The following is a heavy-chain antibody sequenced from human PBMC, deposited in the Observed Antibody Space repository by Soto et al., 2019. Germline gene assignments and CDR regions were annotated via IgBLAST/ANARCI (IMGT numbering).Heavy chain of an antibody. Sequence: QVQLVQSGAEVKKPGASVKVSCKASGYTFTSYAMHWVRQAPGQRLEWMGWINAGNGNTKYSQKFQGRVTITRDTSESTAYMELSSLRSEDTAVYYCARGVAGPLNWFDPWGQGTLVTVSS. J-gene: IGHJ5*02. V-gene: IGHV1-3*01. D-gene: IGHD6-19*01. CDR2: INAGNGNT. CDR1: GYTFTSYA. CDR3: ARGVAGPLNWFDP.